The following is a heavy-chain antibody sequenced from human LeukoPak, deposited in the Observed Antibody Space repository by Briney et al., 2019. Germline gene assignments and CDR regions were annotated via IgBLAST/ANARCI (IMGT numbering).Heavy chain of an antibody. D-gene: IGHD6-19*01. J-gene: IGHJ4*02. CDR1: GGSISSYY. CDR3: ARDGNSGWYFYYFDY. Sequence: SETLSLTCTVSGGSISSYYWSWIRQPAGKGLGWIGRIYTSGSTNYNPSLKSRVTMSVDTSKNQFSLKLSSVTAADTAVYYCARDGNSGWYFYYFDYWGQGTLVTVSS. V-gene: IGHV4-4*07. CDR2: IYTSGST.